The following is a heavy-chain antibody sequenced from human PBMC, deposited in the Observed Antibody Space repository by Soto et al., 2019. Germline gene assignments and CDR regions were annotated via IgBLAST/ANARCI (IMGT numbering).Heavy chain of an antibody. V-gene: IGHV3-33*03. J-gene: IGHJ3*01. Sequence: QVQLVESGGGVVQPGRSLRLSCAASGFTFSSYGMHWVRQAPGKGLEWVAVIWFDGSDKYSADSVKGRFTISRDNSKNRLYLQMNRLVAKDTVVYYCAELYCCASSCYYVGGFDLWGQGTMVTVSS. D-gene: IGHD2-15*01. CDR2: IWFDGSDK. CDR3: AELYCCASSCYYVGGFDL. CDR1: GFTFSSYG.